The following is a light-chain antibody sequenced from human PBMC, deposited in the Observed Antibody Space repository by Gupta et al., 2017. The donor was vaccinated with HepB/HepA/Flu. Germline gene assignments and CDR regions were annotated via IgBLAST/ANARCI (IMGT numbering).Light chain of an antibody. V-gene: IGKV1-12*01. CDR3: QHRNSFPWT. CDR1: QGISSQ. Sequence: DIQMTQSPSSVSASVGDRVTITCRASQGISSQLAWYQQKAGNAPNLLIYGASRVKSGVPSRFSGSGSGTDFTLTISSRQPEDFANYYCQHRNSFPWTFGQGTKVEIK. J-gene: IGKJ1*01. CDR2: GAS.